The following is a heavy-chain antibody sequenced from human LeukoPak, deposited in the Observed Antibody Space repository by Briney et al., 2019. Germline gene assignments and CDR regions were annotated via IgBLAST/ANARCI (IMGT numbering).Heavy chain of an antibody. CDR3: AKVGPDIVVVVAATPYYYYYMDV. D-gene: IGHD2-15*01. V-gene: IGHV3-21*01. CDR1: GFTFSSYS. CDR2: ISSSSSYI. J-gene: IGHJ6*03. Sequence: PGGSLRLSCAASGFTFSSYSMNWVRQAPGKGLEWVSSISSSSSYIYYADSVKGRFTISRDNSKNTLYLQMNSLRAEDTAVYYCAKVGPDIVVVVAATPYYYYYMDVWGKGTTVTISS.